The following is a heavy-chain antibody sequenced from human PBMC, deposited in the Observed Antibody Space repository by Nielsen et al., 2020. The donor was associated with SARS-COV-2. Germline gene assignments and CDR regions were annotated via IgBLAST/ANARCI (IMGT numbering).Heavy chain of an antibody. Sequence: GESLKISCAASGFTFSSYSMNWVRQTPGRGLEWVSYISGSTGGTDYADSVKGRFTISRDNSKNTLYLQLNSLRAEDTAVFYCAKISGSQRHYFDFWGQGALVTVSS. CDR1: GFTFSSYS. CDR3: AKISGSQRHYFDF. CDR2: ISGSTGGT. J-gene: IGHJ4*02. D-gene: IGHD1-26*01. V-gene: IGHV3-23*01.